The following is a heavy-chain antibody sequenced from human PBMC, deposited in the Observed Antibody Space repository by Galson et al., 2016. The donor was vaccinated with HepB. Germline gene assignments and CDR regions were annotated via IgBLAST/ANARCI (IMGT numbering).Heavy chain of an antibody. J-gene: IGHJ4*02. CDR3: ARHGEAVAGIAFDY. V-gene: IGHV4-39*01. CDR2: IYYSGST. D-gene: IGHD6-19*01. Sequence: IYYSGSTYYNPSLKSRVTISVDTSKNQFSLKLSSVTAADTAVYYCARHGEAVAGIAFDYWGQGTLVTVSS.